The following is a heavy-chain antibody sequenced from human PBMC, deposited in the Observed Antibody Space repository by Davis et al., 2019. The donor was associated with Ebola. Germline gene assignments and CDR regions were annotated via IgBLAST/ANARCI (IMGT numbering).Heavy chain of an antibody. CDR3: ARQYCSGGRCYSGYFQD. CDR1: GYSFANYW. J-gene: IGHJ1*01. CDR2: VYPDDSDT. Sequence: PGGSLRLSCKGSGYSFANYWIGWVRQMPGKGLEWMGIVYPDDSDTRYSPSFQGQVTISADKSISTAYLQWSSLKASDTAMYYCARQYCSGGRCYSGYFQDWGQGTLVTVSS. D-gene: IGHD2-15*01. V-gene: IGHV5-51*01.